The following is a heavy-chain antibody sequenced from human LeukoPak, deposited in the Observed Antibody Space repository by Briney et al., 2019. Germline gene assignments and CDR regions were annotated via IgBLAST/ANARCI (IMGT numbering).Heavy chain of an antibody. D-gene: IGHD4/OR15-4a*01. J-gene: IGHJ4*02. CDR3: QRSSGSQVPSGY. V-gene: IGHV3-48*02. CDR2: ISSSGSSI. Sequence: GGSLRLSCAASGFTLCSYSINSVRQAPGKGLEWVSYISSSGSSIFYADSVKGRFTISRDNGKNSLYLQMNSLRDDDTAVYYCQRSSGSQVPSGYWGQGTLVTVSS. CDR1: GFTLCSYS.